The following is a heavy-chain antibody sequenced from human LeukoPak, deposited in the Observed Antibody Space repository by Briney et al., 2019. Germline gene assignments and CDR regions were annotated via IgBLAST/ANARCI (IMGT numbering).Heavy chain of an antibody. V-gene: IGHV3-30*02. J-gene: IGHJ4*02. CDR2: IWYDGSNK. CDR3: AKGAGDYFGY. Sequence: GGSLRLSCAASGFIFSSYGMHWVRQAPGKGLEWVTVIWYDGSNKYYADSVKGRFTISRDNSKHTLYLQMDSLRAEDTAVYYCAKGAGDYFGYWGQGTLVTVSS. D-gene: IGHD3-10*01. CDR1: GFIFSSYG.